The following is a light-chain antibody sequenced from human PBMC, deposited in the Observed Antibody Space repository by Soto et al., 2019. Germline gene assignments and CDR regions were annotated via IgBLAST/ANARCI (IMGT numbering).Light chain of an antibody. V-gene: IGKV3D-20*02. CDR3: QQRSNWRIT. CDR2: GSS. J-gene: IGKJ5*01. Sequence: EIVLTQSPGTLSLSPGERATLPCRASQSISTSYLAWYQQKPGQAPRLLIYGSSSRATGIPDRFSGGGSGTDFTLTISRLEPEDFAVYYCQQRSNWRITFGQGTRLEIK. CDR1: QSISTSY.